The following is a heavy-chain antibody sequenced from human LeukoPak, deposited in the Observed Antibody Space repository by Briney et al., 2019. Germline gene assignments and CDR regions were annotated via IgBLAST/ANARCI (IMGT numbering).Heavy chain of an antibody. V-gene: IGHV3-23*01. D-gene: IGHD3-22*01. Sequence: PGGSLRLSCAASGFTFSSSAMSWVRQAPGKGLEWVSGISGSGDNTYYADSVKGRFTISRDNSKSTLYLQMNSLGAEDTAVYYCAKQALYYSDSPGHWGQGTLVTVSS. CDR3: AKQALYYSDSPGH. J-gene: IGHJ4*02. CDR2: ISGSGDNT. CDR1: GFTFSSSA.